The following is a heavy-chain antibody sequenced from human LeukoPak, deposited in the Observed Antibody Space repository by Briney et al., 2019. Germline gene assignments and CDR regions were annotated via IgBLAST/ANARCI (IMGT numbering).Heavy chain of an antibody. J-gene: IGHJ4*02. V-gene: IGHV3-30*01. CDR1: GFIFSMYA. Sequence: SGGSLRLSCAASGFIFSMYALHWVRQAPGKGLEWVALISYDGSNADYVDSVKGRFTISRDNSKNTLFLQMNSLRAEDTAVYYCTRGQYYYHSGHYLGNFDYWGPGTLVAVSS. D-gene: IGHD3-22*01. CDR2: ISYDGSNA. CDR3: TRGQYYYHSGHYLGNFDY.